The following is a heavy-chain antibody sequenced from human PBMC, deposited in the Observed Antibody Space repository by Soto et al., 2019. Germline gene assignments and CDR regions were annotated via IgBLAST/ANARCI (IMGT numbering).Heavy chain of an antibody. Sequence: ASVKVSCKASGYTFTSYGISWVRQAPGQGLEWMGWISAYNGNTNYAQKLQGRVTMTTDTSTSTAYMELRSLRSDDTAVYYCARVAVAGTLIYYYYYYYMDVWGKGTTVTVSS. CDR1: GYTFTSYG. CDR2: ISAYNGNT. V-gene: IGHV1-18*01. CDR3: ARVAVAGTLIYYYYYYYMDV. D-gene: IGHD6-19*01. J-gene: IGHJ6*03.